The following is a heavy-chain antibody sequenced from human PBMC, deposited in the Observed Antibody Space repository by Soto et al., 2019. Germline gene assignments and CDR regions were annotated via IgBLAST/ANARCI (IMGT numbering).Heavy chain of an antibody. CDR3: ARERPDGARLDP. J-gene: IGHJ5*02. CDR1: GGSISSGGYY. CDR2: INHSGST. D-gene: IGHD6-6*01. Sequence: SETLSLTCTVSGGSISSGGYYWSWIRQHPGKGLEWIGYINHSGSTNYNPSLKSRVTISVDTSKNQFSLKLSSVTAADTAVYYCARERPDGARLDPWGQGTLVTVS. V-gene: IGHV4-30-4*08.